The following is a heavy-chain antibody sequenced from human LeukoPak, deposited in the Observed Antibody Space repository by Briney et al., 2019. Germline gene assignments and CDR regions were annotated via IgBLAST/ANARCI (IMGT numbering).Heavy chain of an antibody. J-gene: IGHJ5*02. CDR1: GFTFSSYG. V-gene: IGHV3-30*03. CDR2: ISYDGSNK. Sequence: PGRSLRLSCAASGFTFSSYGMHWVHQAPGKGLEGVAVISYDGSNKYYADSVKGRFTISRDNSKNTLYLQMNSLRAEDTAVYYCARTHQYRFDPWGQGTLVTVSS. CDR3: ARTHQYRFDP. D-gene: IGHD3-16*02.